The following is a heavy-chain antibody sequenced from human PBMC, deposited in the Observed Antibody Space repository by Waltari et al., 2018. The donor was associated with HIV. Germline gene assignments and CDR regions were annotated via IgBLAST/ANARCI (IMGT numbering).Heavy chain of an antibody. D-gene: IGHD5-12*01. CDR2: IYYSGST. V-gene: IGHV4-39*01. CDR1: GGSITSTSYY. CDR3: ARFTLGGYGPVDH. Sequence: QLQLQASGPGLVKPSETLSLTCSVSGGSITSTSYYWGGIRQPPRKGLAWIGNIYYSGSTYYNPSLKSRVTISVDTSKNQFSLKLKFVTAADTAVYYCARFTLGGYGPVDHWGQGTPVTVSS. J-gene: IGHJ4*02.